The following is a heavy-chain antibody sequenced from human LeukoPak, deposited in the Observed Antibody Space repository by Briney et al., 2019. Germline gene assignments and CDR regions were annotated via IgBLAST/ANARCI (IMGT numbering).Heavy chain of an antibody. Sequence: SETLSLTCTVSGGSISSGVSYWSWIRQPAGKGLEWIGYIYYSGSTNYNPSLKSRVTVSVDTSKNQFSLKLSSVTAADTAVYYCARGPNYDILTGYYIHFDHWGQGTLVTVSS. V-gene: IGHV4-61*10. CDR3: ARGPNYDILTGYYIHFDH. D-gene: IGHD3-9*01. J-gene: IGHJ4*02. CDR1: GGSISSGVSY. CDR2: IYYSGST.